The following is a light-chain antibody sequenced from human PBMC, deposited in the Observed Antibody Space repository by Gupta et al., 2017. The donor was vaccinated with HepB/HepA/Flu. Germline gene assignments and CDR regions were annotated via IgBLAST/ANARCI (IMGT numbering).Light chain of an antibody. Sequence: QSVLTQPPSASGTPGQRVTISCSGSSSNIGSNTVNWYQQLPGTAPKLLIYSNNQRPSGVPDRFSGSKSGTSASRAISRLQSEDEADYYCAAWDDSLNGRVFGGGTKLTVL. CDR1: SSNIGSNT. CDR2: SNN. V-gene: IGLV1-44*01. CDR3: AAWDDSLNGRV. J-gene: IGLJ2*01.